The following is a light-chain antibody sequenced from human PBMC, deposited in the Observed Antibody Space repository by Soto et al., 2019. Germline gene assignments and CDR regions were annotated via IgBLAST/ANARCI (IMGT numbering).Light chain of an antibody. Sequence: EIVMTQSPATLSVSPGERATLSCRASQSVSSNLAWYQQKPGQAPRLLIYGASTRATGIPARFSGSGSGTEFPLTISRRQSEVFAVYYCQQYNNWPPMAFGQGTKVQIK. CDR3: QQYNNWPPMA. CDR1: QSVSSN. V-gene: IGKV3-15*01. J-gene: IGKJ1*01. CDR2: GAS.